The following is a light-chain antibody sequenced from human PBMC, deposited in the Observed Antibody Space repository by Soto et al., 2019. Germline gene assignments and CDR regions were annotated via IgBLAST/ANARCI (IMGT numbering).Light chain of an antibody. CDR3: QQYNDNWT. Sequence: DIQMTPYPSTLSASVGDRVTITCRASQSISSWLAWYQQKPGQAPKLLIYKASTLQSGVPSRFSGSGSGTEFTLAISSLQPDDSATYYCQQYNDNWTFGQGTKVDIK. CDR1: QSISSW. CDR2: KAS. V-gene: IGKV1-5*03. J-gene: IGKJ1*01.